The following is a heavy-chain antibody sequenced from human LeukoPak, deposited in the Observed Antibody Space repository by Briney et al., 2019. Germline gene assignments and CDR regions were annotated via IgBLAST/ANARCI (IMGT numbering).Heavy chain of an antibody. CDR1: GYTFTSYG. J-gene: IGHJ6*03. CDR2: ISAYNGNT. D-gene: IGHD6-13*01. Sequence: ASVKVSCKASGYTFTSYGISWVRQAPGQGLEWMGWISAYNGNTNYAQKLQGRVTMTTDTSTSTAYMELRSLRSDDTAVYYCARVIAAAGNNYYYYMDVWVKGTTVTISS. V-gene: IGHV1-18*01. CDR3: ARVIAAAGNNYYYYMDV.